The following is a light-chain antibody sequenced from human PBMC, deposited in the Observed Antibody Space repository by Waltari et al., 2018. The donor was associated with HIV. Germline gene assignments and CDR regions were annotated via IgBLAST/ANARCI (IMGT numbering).Light chain of an antibody. CDR3: QHLNSYPPFT. J-gene: IGKJ3*01. CDR1: QAISSN. CDR2: AAS. V-gene: IGKV1-9*01. Sequence: DIQVTQSPSFMSASVGDRVTITCRASQAISSNLAWYQQKPGQAPTLLIYAASSLPSGVPSRFSGSGSGTEFTLTIRSLQPEDFATYYCQHLNSYPPFTFGPGTTVD.